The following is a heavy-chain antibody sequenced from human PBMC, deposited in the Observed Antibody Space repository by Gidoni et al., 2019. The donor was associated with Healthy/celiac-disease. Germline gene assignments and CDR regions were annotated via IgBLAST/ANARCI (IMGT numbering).Heavy chain of an antibody. CDR1: GGTFSSYA. CDR3: ALRITMVRGVRPYYYYGMDV. D-gene: IGHD3-10*01. J-gene: IGHJ6*02. Sequence: QVQLVQSGAEVKKPGSSVKVSCKASGGTFSSYAISWVRQAPGQGLEWMGGIIPIFGTANYAQKFQGRVTITADESTSTAYMELSSLRSEDTAVYYCALRITMVRGVRPYYYYGMDVWGQGTTVTVSS. CDR2: IIPIFGTA. V-gene: IGHV1-69*01.